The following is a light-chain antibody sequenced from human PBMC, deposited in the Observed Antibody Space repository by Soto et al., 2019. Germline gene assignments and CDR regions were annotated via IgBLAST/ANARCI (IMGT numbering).Light chain of an antibody. CDR2: EVT. V-gene: IGLV2-8*01. CDR1: ASDIGRYNY. J-gene: IGLJ1*01. Sequence: LTQPPSASGSPGQSVTISCIGTASDIGRYNYVSWYQHHPGKAPKLIIYEVTKRPSGVPDRFSGSKSGNTASLTVSGLQADDEADYYCNSYVGSNNYVFGTGTKVTV. CDR3: NSYVGSNNYV.